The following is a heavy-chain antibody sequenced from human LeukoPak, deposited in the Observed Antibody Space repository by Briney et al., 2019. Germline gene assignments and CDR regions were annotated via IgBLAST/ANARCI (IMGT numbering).Heavy chain of an antibody. Sequence: PSETLSLTCAVYGGSFSGYYWSWIRQPPGKGLEWIGEINHSGSTNYNPSLKSRVTISVDTSKNQFSLKLSSVTAADTAVYYCARGSGWTSFDCWGQGTLVTVSS. D-gene: IGHD6-19*01. V-gene: IGHV4-34*01. CDR2: INHSGST. J-gene: IGHJ4*02. CDR3: ARGSGWTSFDC. CDR1: GGSFSGYY.